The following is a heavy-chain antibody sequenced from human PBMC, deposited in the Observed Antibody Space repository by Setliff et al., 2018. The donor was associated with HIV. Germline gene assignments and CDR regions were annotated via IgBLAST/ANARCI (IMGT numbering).Heavy chain of an antibody. J-gene: IGHJ4*02. CDR3: ARDFGGRWTFDY. CDR1: GSTFSTYD. V-gene: IGHV1-8*01. Sequence: ASVKVSCKPSGSTFSTYDINWVRQATGQGLEWMGWMNPKSGNTGYAQKFQGRVTMTRDTSTTTVYMELSSLTSEDTAIYYCARDFGGRWTFDYWGQGTLVTVSS. D-gene: IGHD3-10*01. CDR2: MNPKSGNT.